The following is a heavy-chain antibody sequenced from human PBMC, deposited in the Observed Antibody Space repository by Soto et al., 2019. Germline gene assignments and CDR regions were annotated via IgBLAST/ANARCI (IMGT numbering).Heavy chain of an antibody. D-gene: IGHD6-19*01. CDR3: ARGGSGWYGDY. V-gene: IGHV4-34*01. CDR1: GGSFSGYY. Sequence: QVQLQQWGAGLLKPSETLSLTCAVYGGSFSGYYWSWIRQPPGKGLEWIGEINHSGSTNYNPSLKSRVTISVDTSKNQSSPKLSSVAAADTAVYYGARGGSGWYGDYWGQGTLVTVSS. CDR2: INHSGST. J-gene: IGHJ4*02.